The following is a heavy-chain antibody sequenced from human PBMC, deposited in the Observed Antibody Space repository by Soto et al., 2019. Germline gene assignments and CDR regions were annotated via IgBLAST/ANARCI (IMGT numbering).Heavy chain of an antibody. J-gene: IGHJ5*02. V-gene: IGHV4-30-2*01. CDR3: AGGVNYYDSSGSSWXDP. CDR2: IYHTGTT. CDR1: GGSINSGGYS. Sequence: PSETLSLTCTVSGGSINSGGYSWTWIRQPPGKGLEWIGFIYHTGTTYYNPSLKSRVTISVDRSKNQFSLKLNSVTAADTAVYYCAGGVNYYDSSGSSWXDPWGQGALVTVSS. D-gene: IGHD3-22*01.